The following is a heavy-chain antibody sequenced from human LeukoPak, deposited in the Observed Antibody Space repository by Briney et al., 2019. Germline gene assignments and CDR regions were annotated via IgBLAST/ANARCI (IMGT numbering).Heavy chain of an antibody. V-gene: IGHV1-2*02. J-gene: IGHJ4*02. D-gene: IGHD3-22*01. CDR3: ARDTPPDYYDSSGSYGLSDY. CDR1: GYSFTGYF. Sequence: GASVKVSCKASGYSFTGYFIHWVRQAPGQGLEWMGCIDPNSGDTKYAQKFQGRVSMPRDTSTRTAYMELSRLRSDDTAVYYCARDTPPDYYDSSGSYGLSDYWGQGTLVTVSS. CDR2: IDPNSGDT.